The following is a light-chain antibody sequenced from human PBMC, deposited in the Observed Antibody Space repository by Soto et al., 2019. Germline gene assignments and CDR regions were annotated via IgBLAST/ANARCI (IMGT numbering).Light chain of an antibody. CDR1: QSVSSF. CDR3: QQRSNWPQLT. J-gene: IGKJ4*01. Sequence: IVLTQSPATLSLSPGERATLSCRASQSVSSFLAWFQQKPGQAPRLLIYDASNRATGIPARFSGSGSGTDFTLTISSLEPEDVAVYYCQQRSNWPQLTFGGGTKVE. V-gene: IGKV3-11*01. CDR2: DAS.